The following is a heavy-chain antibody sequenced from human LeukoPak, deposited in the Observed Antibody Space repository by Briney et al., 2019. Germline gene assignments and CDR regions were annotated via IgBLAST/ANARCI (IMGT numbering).Heavy chain of an antibody. J-gene: IGHJ5*02. CDR1: GFTFSNYA. D-gene: IGHD1/OR15-1a*01. V-gene: IGHV3-23*01. CDR2: ISGSGGST. CDR3: ARGNSLGWFDP. Sequence: PGGSLRLSCAASGFTFSNYAMSWVRQAPGKGLEWVSAISGSGGSTYYAGSVTGRFTISRENAKNSLYLQMNSLRAEDTAVYYCARGNSLGWFDPWGQGTLVTVSS.